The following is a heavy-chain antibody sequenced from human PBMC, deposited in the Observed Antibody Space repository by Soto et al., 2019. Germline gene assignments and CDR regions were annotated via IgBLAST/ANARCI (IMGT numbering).Heavy chain of an antibody. Sequence: ASVKVSCKASGYTFTIYTLHWMRQAPGQRPEWMGWSNAGNGKRKYSKKFQARSTITRDTTGSTVYLGLSSLRSEDTAVYYCARGGLAHGYRVRAAAEFHPWGQGTLVTVSS. V-gene: IGHV1-3*01. D-gene: IGHD6-25*01. CDR1: GYTFTIYT. CDR2: SNAGNGKR. J-gene: IGHJ5*02. CDR3: ARGGLAHGYRVRAAAEFHP.